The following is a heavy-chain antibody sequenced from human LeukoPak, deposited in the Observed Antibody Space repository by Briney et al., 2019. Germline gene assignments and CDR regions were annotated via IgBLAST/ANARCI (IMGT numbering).Heavy chain of an antibody. CDR2: IKQDGSEK. Sequence: GGSLRLSCAAPGFTFSSYWMSWVRQAPGKGLEWVANIKQDGSEKYYVDSVKGRFTISRDNAKNSLYLQMNSLRAEDTAVYYCARDDPTWIQLWSEYYYYYGMDVWGQGTTVTVSS. D-gene: IGHD5-18*01. CDR3: ARDDPTWIQLWSEYYYYYGMDV. V-gene: IGHV3-7*03. CDR1: GFTFSSYW. J-gene: IGHJ6*02.